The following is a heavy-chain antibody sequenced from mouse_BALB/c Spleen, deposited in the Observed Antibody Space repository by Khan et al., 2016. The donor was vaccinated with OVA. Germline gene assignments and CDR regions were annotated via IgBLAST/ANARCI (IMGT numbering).Heavy chain of an antibody. Sequence: VQLQESGPGLVAPSQSLSITCTVSGFSLTTYGIHWVRQPPGKGLEWLGVIWAGGSTYYNSALMSRLSITKDNSKSQVFLKMNSLQTDDTAMYYCDRGGNWDGAYWGQGTLVTVSA. J-gene: IGHJ3*01. D-gene: IGHD4-1*01. CDR1: GFSLTTYG. V-gene: IGHV2-9*02. CDR2: IWAGGST. CDR3: DRGGNWDGAY.